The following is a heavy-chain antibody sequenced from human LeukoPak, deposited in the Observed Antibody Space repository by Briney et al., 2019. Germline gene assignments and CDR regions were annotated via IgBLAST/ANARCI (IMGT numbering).Heavy chain of an antibody. CDR2: INHSGYT. CDR3: TRAVAGHPD. D-gene: IGHD6-19*01. V-gene: IGHV4-34*01. Sequence: SETLSLTCAVSGVPFSNYYWSWVRQSPTKGLEWIGEINHSGYTNYNPSLKSRVTISIGTSKNQFSLMVTSMTAADTGVYYCTRAVAGHPDWGQGTLVTVSS. J-gene: IGHJ4*02. CDR1: GVPFSNYY.